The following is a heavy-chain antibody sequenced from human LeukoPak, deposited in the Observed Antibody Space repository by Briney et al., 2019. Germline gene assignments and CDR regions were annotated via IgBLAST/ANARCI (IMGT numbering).Heavy chain of an antibody. J-gene: IGHJ4*02. V-gene: IGHV4-59*01. CDR1: GGSISSYY. Sequence: SETLSLTCTVSGGSISSYYWSWIRQPPGKGLEWIGYIYYSGSTNYNPSLKSRVTISVDTSKNQFSLKLSSVTAADTAVYYCARAVWGRSSESSLDYWGQGTLVTVSS. CDR3: ARAVWGRSSESSLDY. D-gene: IGHD3-10*01. CDR2: IYYSGST.